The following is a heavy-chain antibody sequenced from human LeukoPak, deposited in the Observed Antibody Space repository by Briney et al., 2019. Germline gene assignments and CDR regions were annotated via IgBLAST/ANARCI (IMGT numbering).Heavy chain of an antibody. CDR1: GFTFSDYY. CDR2: ITVSGGGT. CDR3: ARRIDWSHDY. J-gene: IGHJ4*02. Sequence: QSGGSLRLSCAASGFTFSDYYMDWVRQAPGKGLEWVSAITVSGGGTYYADSVKGRFTISRDNSKNTLFLQMNSLRAEDTAVYYCARRIDWSHDYWGQGTLVTVSS. D-gene: IGHD3-9*01. V-gene: IGHV3-23*01.